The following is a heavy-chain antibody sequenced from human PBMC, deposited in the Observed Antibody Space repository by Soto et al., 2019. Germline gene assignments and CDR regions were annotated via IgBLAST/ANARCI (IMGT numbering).Heavy chain of an antibody. CDR2: ISYDGSNK. V-gene: IGHV3-30*03. Sequence: PGGSLRLSCAASGFTFSSYGMHWVRQAPGKGLEWVAVISYDGSNKYYADSVKGRFTISRDNSKNTLYLQMNSLRAEDTAVYYCARERSDYGDYVCVYWGQGTLVTVSS. D-gene: IGHD4-17*01. CDR3: ARERSDYGDYVCVY. J-gene: IGHJ4*02. CDR1: GFTFSSYG.